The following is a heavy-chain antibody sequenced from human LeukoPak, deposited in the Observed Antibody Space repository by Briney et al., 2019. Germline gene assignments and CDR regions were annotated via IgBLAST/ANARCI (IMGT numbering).Heavy chain of an antibody. CDR2: ISSSSGYI. V-gene: IGHV3-21*04. CDR1: GFTFSSYS. D-gene: IGHD2-2*02. CDR3: AKDRNYELLYAFDI. Sequence: GGSLRLSCAASGFTFSSYSMNWVRQAPGKGLEWVSSISSSSGYIYYADSVKGRFTISRDNAKNSLYLQMNSLRPEDMALYYCAKDRNYELLYAFDIWGQGTMVTVSS. J-gene: IGHJ3*02.